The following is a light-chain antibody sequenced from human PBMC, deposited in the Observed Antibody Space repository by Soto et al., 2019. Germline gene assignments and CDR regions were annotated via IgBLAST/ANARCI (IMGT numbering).Light chain of an antibody. V-gene: IGKV1-5*03. J-gene: IGKJ4*01. CDR1: QSVSSW. Sequence: DIQMTQSPSTLSASVGDRVTITCRASQSVSSWLAWYQQKPGKAPKLLIHKASSLESVVPSRFSGSGSGTEFTLTISSLQPDDFATYYCQQYSSDSTFGRGTKVEIK. CDR2: KAS. CDR3: QQYSSDST.